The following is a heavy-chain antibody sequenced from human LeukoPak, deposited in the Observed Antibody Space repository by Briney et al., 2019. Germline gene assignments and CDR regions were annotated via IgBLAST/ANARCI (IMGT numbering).Heavy chain of an antibody. CDR1: GGSISSGGYY. CDR3: ARPRIAVAGTHWFDP. CDR2: IYHSGST. V-gene: IGHV4-31*03. D-gene: IGHD6-19*01. J-gene: IGHJ5*02. Sequence: SQTLSLTCTVSGGSISSGGYYWSWIRQHPGKGLEWIGYIYHSGSTYYNPSLKSRVTISVDTSKNQYALKLSSVTAADTAVYYCARPRIAVAGTHWFDPWGQGTLVTVSS.